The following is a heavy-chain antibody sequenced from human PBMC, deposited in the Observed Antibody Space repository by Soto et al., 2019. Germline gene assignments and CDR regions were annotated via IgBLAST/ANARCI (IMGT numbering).Heavy chain of an antibody. CDR2: IYYSGST. D-gene: IGHD3-16*01. V-gene: IGHV4-59*01. J-gene: IGHJ4*02. CDR3: ATSARYGGFDY. Sequence: SETLSLTCTVSGGSISSYYWSWIRQPPGKGLEWIGYIYYSGSTNYDPSLKSRVTISVDTSKNQFSLKLSSLTAADTAVYYCATSARYGGFDYWSQGTLVTVSS. CDR1: GGSISSYY.